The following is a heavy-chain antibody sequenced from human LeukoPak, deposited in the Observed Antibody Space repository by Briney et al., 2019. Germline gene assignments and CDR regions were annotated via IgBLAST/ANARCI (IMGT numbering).Heavy chain of an antibody. J-gene: IGHJ6*03. D-gene: IGHD3-3*01. CDR2: IYYSGST. CDR3: ARARGHDFWSGYYSRYYYYYMDV. CDR1: GGSISSYY. Sequence: SETLSLTCTVSGGSISSYYWSWIRQPPGKGLEWIGYIYYSGSTNYNPSFKSRVTISVDTSKNQFSLKLSSVTAADTAVYYCARARGHDFWSGYYSRYYYYYMDVWGKGTTVTVSS. V-gene: IGHV4-59*01.